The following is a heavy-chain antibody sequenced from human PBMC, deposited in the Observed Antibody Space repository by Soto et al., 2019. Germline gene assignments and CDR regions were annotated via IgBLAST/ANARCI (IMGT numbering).Heavy chain of an antibody. CDR2: IYPDDSET. D-gene: IGHD3-10*01. V-gene: IGHV5-51*01. Sequence: GESLKISCKDSGHSFTNYWIVWVRQMPGKGLEWMGTIYPDDSETSYSPSFQGQVTISADKSINTAYLQWSSLKASDTAIYYCATTQSSATFKTYYYDMHVWGQGTTVTVSS. J-gene: IGHJ6*02. CDR1: GHSFTNYW. CDR3: ATTQSSATFKTYYYDMHV.